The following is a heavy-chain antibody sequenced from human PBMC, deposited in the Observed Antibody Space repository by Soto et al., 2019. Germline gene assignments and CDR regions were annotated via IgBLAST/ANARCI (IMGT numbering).Heavy chain of an antibody. J-gene: IGHJ4*01. CDR2: IYYSGST. Sequence: ETFCLTRTVSGGFPRPIGYFLFFIRQQKGKGLEWIGSIYYSGSTYYNPSLKSRVTISVDTSKNQFSLKLSSVTAADTAVYYCARQAYAEARAHFYNKGQGTLVTISS. CDR1: GGFPRPIGYF. CDR3: ARQAYAEARAHFYN. V-gene: IGHV4-39*01. D-gene: IGHD2-21*01.